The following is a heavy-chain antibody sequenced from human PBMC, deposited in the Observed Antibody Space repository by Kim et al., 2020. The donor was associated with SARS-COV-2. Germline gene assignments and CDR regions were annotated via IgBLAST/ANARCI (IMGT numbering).Heavy chain of an antibody. J-gene: IGHJ4*01. Sequence: GGSLRLSCAASGFTFSSACMHWVRQAPGKGLEWVTFMCEGGSDKFYGDSVKGRFTISRDNARKTLSLQMSTLRAEDTAVYYCARGKRKYACDYW. V-gene: IGHV3-33*08. CDR2: MCEGGSDK. CDR3: ARGKRKYACDY. CDR1: GFTFSSAC. D-gene: IGHD6-25*01.